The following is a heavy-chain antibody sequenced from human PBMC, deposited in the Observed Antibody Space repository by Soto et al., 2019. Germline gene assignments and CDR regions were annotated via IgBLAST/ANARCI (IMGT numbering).Heavy chain of an antibody. D-gene: IGHD5-12*01. CDR2: VYSSGRT. CDR3: ARDHNGFNMAFDI. CDR1: GGSITSGGYY. Sequence: QLQLQESGPGLVRPSQTLSLTCSVSGGSITSGGYYWGWIRQLPGKGLEWVAYVYSSGRTYYNPSLESRLSISLDTSKNHFSLILRSVTVADKAIYYCARDHNGFNMAFDIWGQGAMVTVSS. J-gene: IGHJ3*02. V-gene: IGHV4-31*03.